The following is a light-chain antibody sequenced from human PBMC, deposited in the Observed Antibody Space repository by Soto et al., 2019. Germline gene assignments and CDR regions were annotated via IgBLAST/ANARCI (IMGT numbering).Light chain of an antibody. V-gene: IGKV3-20*01. CDR3: QQFSSYPLT. J-gene: IGKJ4*01. Sequence: EIVRTQSPGTLSLSPGERATLSCRASQTVRNNYLSFYQQKPGQAPRLLISDASSRATGIPDRFSGGGSGTDFTLTISRLEPEDFAVYYCQQFSSYPLTFGGGTKV. CDR2: DAS. CDR1: QTVRNNY.